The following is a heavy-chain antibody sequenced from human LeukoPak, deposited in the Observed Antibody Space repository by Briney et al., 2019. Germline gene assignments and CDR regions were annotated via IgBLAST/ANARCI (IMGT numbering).Heavy chain of an antibody. CDR1: GYTLTELS. V-gene: IGHV1-24*01. J-gene: IGHJ5*02. CDR2: FDPEDGET. D-gene: IGHD2-2*02. CDR3: ARVVVPPAIGWFDP. Sequence: ASVKDSCKVSGYTLTELSMHWVRQAPGKGLEWMGGFDPEDGETIYAQKFQGRVTMTRDTSISTAYMDLIRLRSDDTAVYYCARVVVPPAIGWFDPWGQGTLVTVSS.